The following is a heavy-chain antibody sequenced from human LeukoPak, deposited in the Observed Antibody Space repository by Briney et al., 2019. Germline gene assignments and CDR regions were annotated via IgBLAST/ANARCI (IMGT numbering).Heavy chain of an antibody. CDR1: GFTFSTYA. J-gene: IGHJ4*02. D-gene: IGHD3-22*01. Sequence: GGSLRLSCAASGFTFSTYAMSWVRQAPGKGLEWVSVISGSGGSTYYADSVEGRFIISRDNSKNTLYLQMNSLRVEDTAAYYWAKRGYDTSGYYGYFDYWGQGTLVTVSS. CDR3: AKRGYDTSGYYGYFDY. V-gene: IGHV3-23*01. CDR2: ISGSGGST.